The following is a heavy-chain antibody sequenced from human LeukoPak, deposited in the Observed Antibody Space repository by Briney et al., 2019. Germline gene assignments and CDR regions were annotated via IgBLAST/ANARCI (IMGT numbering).Heavy chain of an antibody. CDR3: ARENHGSFDY. J-gene: IGHJ4*02. Sequence: GGSLRLSCAASGFSFTSYSINWVRQAPGKGLEWVSYISRDSSNIYYADSVKGRFTISRDNAKNSLYLQMNSLRVEDTAVYYCARENHGSFDYWGQGTLVTVSS. CDR1: GFSFTSYS. CDR2: ISRDSSNI. D-gene: IGHD1-14*01. V-gene: IGHV3-48*01.